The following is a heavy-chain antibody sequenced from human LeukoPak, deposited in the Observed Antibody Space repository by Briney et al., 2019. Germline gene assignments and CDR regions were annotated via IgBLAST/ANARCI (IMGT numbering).Heavy chain of an antibody. CDR3: ARDSFYDRSGLTDFYFDY. Sequence: SETLSLTCTVSDGSITSRGYYWGWIRQPPGKGLEWIGSIYYTGSAYYTPSLRSRVTISIDTSKRQFSLGLTSVTAADTAIYYCARDSFYDRSGLTDFYFDYWGQGSLVAVSS. J-gene: IGHJ4*02. CDR1: DGSITSRGYY. CDR2: IYYTGSA. D-gene: IGHD3-22*01. V-gene: IGHV4-39*07.